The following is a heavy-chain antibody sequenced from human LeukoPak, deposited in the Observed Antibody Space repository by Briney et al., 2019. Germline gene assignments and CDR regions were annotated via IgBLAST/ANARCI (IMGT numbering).Heavy chain of an antibody. J-gene: IGHJ3*02. CDR3: AKVNDGNWNYGAFDI. Sequence: GGSLRLSCAASGFIFSDYYMNWIRQAPGKGLEWVSYISNSGSNTYYADSVKGRFTISRDNAKNSLYLQMNSLRAEDMALYYCAKVNDGNWNYGAFDIWGQGTMVTVSS. D-gene: IGHD1-7*01. V-gene: IGHV3-11*01. CDR2: ISNSGSNT. CDR1: GFIFSDYY.